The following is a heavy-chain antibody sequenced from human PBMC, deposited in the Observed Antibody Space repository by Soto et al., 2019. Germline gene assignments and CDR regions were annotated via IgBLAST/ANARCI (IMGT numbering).Heavy chain of an antibody. CDR1: GFTFSSYA. Sequence: PVGSLRLSCSASGFTFSSYAMSWVRQAPGKGLEWVANIKQDGSNKYYADSVKGRFTISRDNSKNTLYLQMNSLRAEDTAVYYCAKDYSAGSKYTHDYWGQGTLVTVSS. V-gene: IGHV3-30*02. D-gene: IGHD6-19*01. J-gene: IGHJ4*02. CDR2: IKQDGSNK. CDR3: AKDYSAGSKYTHDY.